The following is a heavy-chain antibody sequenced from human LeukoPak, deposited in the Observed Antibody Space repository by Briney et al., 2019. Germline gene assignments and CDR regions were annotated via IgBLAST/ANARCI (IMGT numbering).Heavy chain of an antibody. CDR3: ARDKRDSSSLDY. V-gene: IGHV1-69*13. CDR1: GGTFSSYA. Sequence: SVKVSCKASGGTFSSYAISWVRQAPGQGLEWMGGIIPIFGTANYAQKFQGRVTITADESTSTAYMELSSLRSEDTAVYYCARDKRDSSSLDYWGQGTLVTVSS. D-gene: IGHD6-13*01. J-gene: IGHJ4*02. CDR2: IIPIFGTA.